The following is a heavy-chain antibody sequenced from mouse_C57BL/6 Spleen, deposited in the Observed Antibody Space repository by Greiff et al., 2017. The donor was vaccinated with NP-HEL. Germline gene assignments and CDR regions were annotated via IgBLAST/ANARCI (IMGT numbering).Heavy chain of an antibody. Sequence: EVKLQESGPGLVKPSQSLSLTCSVTGYSITSGYYWNWIRQFPGNKLEWMGYISYDGSNNYNPSLKNRISITRDTSKNQFFLKLNSVTTEDTATYYCAVIYYDYLYYAMDYWGQGTSVTVSS. V-gene: IGHV3-6*01. CDR2: ISYDGSN. CDR1: GYSITSGYY. CDR3: AVIYYDYLYYAMDY. J-gene: IGHJ4*01. D-gene: IGHD2-4*01.